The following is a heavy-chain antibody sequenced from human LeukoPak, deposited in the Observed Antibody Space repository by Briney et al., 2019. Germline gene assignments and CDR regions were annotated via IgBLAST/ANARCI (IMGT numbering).Heavy chain of an antibody. J-gene: IGHJ5*02. CDR1: GDSITTNSYW. V-gene: IGHV4-39*02. D-gene: IGHD3-16*01. CDR2: IYSSGNS. Sequence: SETLSLICTISGDSITTNSYWWGWIRQSPGKGLEWIGSIYSSGNSYYNLSLKTRATISPDTSTNHYSLRLTSVTAADAAVYYCARRGIWDLQIGNWFDPWGQGILVTVSS. CDR3: ARRGIWDLQIGNWFDP.